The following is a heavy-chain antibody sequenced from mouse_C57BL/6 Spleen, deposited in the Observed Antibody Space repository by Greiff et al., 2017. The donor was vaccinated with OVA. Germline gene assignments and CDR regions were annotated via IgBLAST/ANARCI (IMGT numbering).Heavy chain of an antibody. CDR1: GFTFSSYA. D-gene: IGHD2-12*01. CDR3: ARDSLGGDY. CDR2: ISAGGSYT. Sequence: EVHLVESGGGLVKPGGSLKLSCAASGFTFSSYAMSWVRQTPEKRLEWVATISAGGSYTYYPDNVKGRFTISRDNAKNNLYLQISQLKSEDTAMDYYARDSLGGDYWGQGTTLTVSS. V-gene: IGHV5-4*01. J-gene: IGHJ2*01.